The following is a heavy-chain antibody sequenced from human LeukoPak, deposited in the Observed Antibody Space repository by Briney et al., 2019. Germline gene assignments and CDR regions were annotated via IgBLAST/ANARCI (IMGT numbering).Heavy chain of an antibody. J-gene: IGHJ1*01. CDR1: GGSFSGYY. CDR3: ARHTTSRYSSSRGYFQH. D-gene: IGHD6-13*01. Sequence: SETLSLTCAVYGGSFSGYYWSWIRQPPGKGLEWIGEINHSGSTNYNPSLKSRVTISVDTSKNQFSLKLSSVTVADTAVYYCARHTTSRYSSSRGYFQHWGQGTLVTVPS. CDR2: INHSGST. V-gene: IGHV4-34*01.